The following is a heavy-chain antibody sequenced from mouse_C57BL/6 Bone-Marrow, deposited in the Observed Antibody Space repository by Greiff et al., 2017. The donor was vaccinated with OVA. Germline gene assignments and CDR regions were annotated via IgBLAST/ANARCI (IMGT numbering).Heavy chain of an antibody. CDR1: GFSFNTYS. D-gene: IGHD2-3*01. Sequence: GGLMHLKCSLKLSFSASGFSFNTYSMNWVRQAPGKGLDWVARIRSKSNNYATYYADSVKDRFTISRDDSESKLYLQMNNLKTEDTAMYYCVRLTDGYNWYVDVWGTGTTVTVSS. CDR3: VRLTDGYNWYVDV. CDR2: IRSKSNNYAT. V-gene: IGHV10-1*01. J-gene: IGHJ1*03.